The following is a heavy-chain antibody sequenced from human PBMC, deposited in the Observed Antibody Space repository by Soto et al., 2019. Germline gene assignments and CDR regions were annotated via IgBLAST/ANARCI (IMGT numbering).Heavy chain of an antibody. Sequence: ASVKRSFKASGYTFPGYHMHWGRQAPGQGFECMGWINLNSGCTNYAQKFQVRVTMTRDTSISTAYMELRRLRSDDTAVYYCARGGFGYYACWIGYYTPRSYFYYGMDVWGQGTTVTVSS. CDR3: ARGGFGYYACWIGYYTPRSYFYYGMDV. V-gene: IGHV1-2*02. J-gene: IGHJ6*02. D-gene: IGHD3-3*01. CDR2: INLNSGCT. CDR1: GYTFPGYH.